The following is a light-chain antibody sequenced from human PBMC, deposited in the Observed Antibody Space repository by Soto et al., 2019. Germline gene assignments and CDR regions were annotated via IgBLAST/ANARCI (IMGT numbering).Light chain of an antibody. CDR1: QSISSY. Sequence: DIEMTQSPSSLSASVGDRVTITCRASQSISSYLNWYQQKPGNAPNLLIYAASTLQSGVPSRFSAYGSETDITRTISNLQAEEFATYYGQQSYTTPRTFGQGTKVEIK. CDR2: AAS. J-gene: IGKJ1*01. CDR3: QQSYTTPRT. V-gene: IGKV1-39*01.